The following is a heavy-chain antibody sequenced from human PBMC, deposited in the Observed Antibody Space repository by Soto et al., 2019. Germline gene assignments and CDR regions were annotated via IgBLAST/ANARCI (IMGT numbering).Heavy chain of an antibody. CDR1: GCPINSGDYY. CDR3: ARAGFSYGHLLF. CDR2: IFYSGTT. V-gene: IGHV4-30-4*01. Sequence: SETLSLTCHVSGCPINSGDYYWNWLRQPPGKALEWIGYIFYSGTTNYSPSLKSRVAISIDTSKNQFSLSLTSVTAADTAVYYCARAGFSYGHLLFWGQGIRVTVSS. J-gene: IGHJ4*02. D-gene: IGHD3-10*01.